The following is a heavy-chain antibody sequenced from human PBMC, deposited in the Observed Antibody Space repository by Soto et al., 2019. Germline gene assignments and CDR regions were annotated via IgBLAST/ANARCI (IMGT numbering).Heavy chain of an antibody. CDR3: ARSPYYDGSGRLTGDYNMDV. D-gene: IGHD3-10*01. CDR1: GFTFSSYS. CDR2: ISSASRAM. J-gene: IGHJ6*02. Sequence: EVQLVESGGGLVQPGGSLTLSCAVSGFTFSSYSMNWVRQAPGKGLEWLSYISSASRAMYYADSVKGRFTISRDNARNSLYQQMNSLRDEDSAVYYWARSPYYDGSGRLTGDYNMDVWGQGTSVTVSS. V-gene: IGHV3-48*02.